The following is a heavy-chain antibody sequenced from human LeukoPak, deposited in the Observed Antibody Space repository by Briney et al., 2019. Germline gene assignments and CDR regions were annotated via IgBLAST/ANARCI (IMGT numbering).Heavy chain of an antibody. Sequence: SETLSLTCTVSGGSISSYYWSWIRQPPGKGLEWIGYIYYSGSTNYNPSLKSRVTISADTSKNQFSLKLSSVTAADTAVYYCARGGPMITFGGVIVPDAFDIWGQGTMVTVSS. D-gene: IGHD3-16*02. CDR3: ARGGPMITFGGVIVPDAFDI. J-gene: IGHJ3*02. CDR1: GGSISSYY. CDR2: IYYSGST. V-gene: IGHV4-59*01.